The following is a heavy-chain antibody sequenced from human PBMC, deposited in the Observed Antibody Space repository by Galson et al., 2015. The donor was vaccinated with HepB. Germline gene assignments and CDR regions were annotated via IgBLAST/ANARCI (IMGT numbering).Heavy chain of an antibody. CDR1: GYTFTGNY. CDR3: ARIKWEILNSFDSYYFDY. Sequence: SVKVSCKASGYTFTGNYIHWVRQAPGQGLEWMGWVNPRSGATNYAQKFQGRFTISRDDSKSIAYLQMNSLQTEDTAVYYCARIKWEILNSFDSYYFDYWGPGTLVTVSS. CDR2: VNPRSGAT. V-gene: IGHV1-2*02. D-gene: IGHD1-26*01. J-gene: IGHJ4*02.